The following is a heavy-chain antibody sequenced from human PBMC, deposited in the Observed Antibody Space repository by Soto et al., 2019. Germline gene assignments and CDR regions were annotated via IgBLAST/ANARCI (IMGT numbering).Heavy chain of an antibody. CDR1: GGSISSGGYY. Sequence: SETLSLTCTFSGGSISSGGYYWSWIRQRPGKGLEWVGYIYYSGSTYYNPSLKSRVTISVDTSKNQFSLKLSSVTAADTAVYYCARDRVMLTFGGASEEWGIDSWGQGTLVTVSS. CDR2: IYYSGST. J-gene: IGHJ4*02. CDR3: ARDRVMLTFGGASEEWGIDS. V-gene: IGHV4-31*03. D-gene: IGHD3-16*01.